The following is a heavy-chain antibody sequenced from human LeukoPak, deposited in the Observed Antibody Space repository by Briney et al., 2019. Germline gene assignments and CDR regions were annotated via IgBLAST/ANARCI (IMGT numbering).Heavy chain of an antibody. J-gene: IGHJ3*02. CDR1: GFTFRNYA. CDR2: ISGSATNT. CDR3: ARGGSYLSAFDI. Sequence: GGALRLSCAASGFTFRNYAMSWVRQAPGKGLEWVSGISGSATNTYYADSVKGRFTISRDNSKNTLYLQMNSLRAEDTAVYYCARGGSYLSAFDIWGQGTMVTVSS. D-gene: IGHD1-26*01. V-gene: IGHV3-23*01.